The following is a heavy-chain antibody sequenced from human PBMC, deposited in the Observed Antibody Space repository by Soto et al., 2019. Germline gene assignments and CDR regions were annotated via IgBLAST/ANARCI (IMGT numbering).Heavy chain of an antibody. CDR3: TTHVLQVSDWIMFFDY. CDR2: IKTNADGATT. D-gene: IGHD2-2*03. V-gene: IGHV3-15*01. CDR1: GFNFNNAW. Sequence: EVQLVQSGGGLGRPGGSLRLSCAASGFNFNNAWMSWVRQAPGKGLEWVGRIKTNADGATTDYAAPVKGRFTISRDDPEKTLYLQMSSLRTDDTAVYFCTTHVLQVSDWIMFFDYWGQGVLVTVSS. J-gene: IGHJ4*02.